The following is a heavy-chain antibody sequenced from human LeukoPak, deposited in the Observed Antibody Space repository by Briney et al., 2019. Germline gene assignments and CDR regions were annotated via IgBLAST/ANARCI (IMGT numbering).Heavy chain of an antibody. D-gene: IGHD4-23*01. CDR2: IGYSSYI. V-gene: IGHV3-21*01. J-gene: IGHJ4*02. CDR3: ARGATVITPPLDY. Sequence: PGGSLRLSCAASGFTFSSYSMNWVRQAPGKGLEWVSSIGYSSYIYYADSVKGRFTISRDNAKSSLYLQLNSLRAEDTAVYFCARGATVITPPLDYWGQGTLLNVSS. CDR1: GFTFSSYS.